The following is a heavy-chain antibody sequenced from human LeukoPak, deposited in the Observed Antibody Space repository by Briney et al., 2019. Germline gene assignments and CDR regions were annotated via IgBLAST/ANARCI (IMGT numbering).Heavy chain of an antibody. CDR3: ARAGATHDAFDI. CDR2: MNPNSGNT. J-gene: IGHJ3*02. CDR1: GYTFTSYD. D-gene: IGHD1-26*01. Sequence: RASVTVSCKASGYTFTSYDINWVRQATGQGLEWMGWMNPNSGNTGYAQKFQGRVTITRNTSISTAYMELSSLRSEDTAVYYCARAGATHDAFDIWGQGTMVTVSS. V-gene: IGHV1-8*03.